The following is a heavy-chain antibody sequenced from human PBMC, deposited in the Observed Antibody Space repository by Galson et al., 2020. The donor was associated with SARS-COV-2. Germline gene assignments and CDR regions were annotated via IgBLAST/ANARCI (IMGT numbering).Heavy chain of an antibody. J-gene: IGHJ3*02. Sequence: ASVKVSCKASGYNFNSHGLCWVRQAPAQGLEWMGWISPYNGDTRYADRVQGRVTMTTDTSTHTVYMELRSLRSDDTAVYYCARTYYYAGGDYAEYAFDIWGQGTMVTVSS. CDR2: ISPYNGDT. CDR3: ARTYYYAGGDYAEYAFDI. CDR1: GYNFNSHG. D-gene: IGHD3-10*02. V-gene: IGHV1-18*04.